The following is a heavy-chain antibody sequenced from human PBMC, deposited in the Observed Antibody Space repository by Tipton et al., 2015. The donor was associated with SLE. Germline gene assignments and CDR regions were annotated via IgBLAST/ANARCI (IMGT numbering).Heavy chain of an antibody. CDR1: GFTFSNYE. D-gene: IGHD1-26*01. Sequence: GSLRLSCAASGFTFSNYEMNWVRHAPGKGLEWISYIGSTGTTIYYADSVKDRFTISRDNNKNSMYLQMNSLRAADTATYYCASLSGIVDAPYYAMDVWGQGTTVTVSS. V-gene: IGHV3-48*03. CDR2: IGSTGTTI. CDR3: ASLSGIVDAPYYAMDV. J-gene: IGHJ6*02.